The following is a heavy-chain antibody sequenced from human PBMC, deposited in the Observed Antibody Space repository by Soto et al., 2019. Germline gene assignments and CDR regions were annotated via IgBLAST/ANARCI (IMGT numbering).Heavy chain of an antibody. CDR3: ARPYSSNYYALLHGMDV. Sequence: QVQLVESGGGVVQPGTSLRLSCAASGFTFRSYGMHWVRQAPGKGLEWVAVIWYDGSNKYGADSVKGRFTISRDNSKNTLYLQMNSLRGDDTAVYSCARPYSSNYYALLHGMDVWGQGTTVTVSS. J-gene: IGHJ6*02. V-gene: IGHV3-33*01. D-gene: IGHD1-26*01. CDR2: IWYDGSNK. CDR1: GFTFRSYG.